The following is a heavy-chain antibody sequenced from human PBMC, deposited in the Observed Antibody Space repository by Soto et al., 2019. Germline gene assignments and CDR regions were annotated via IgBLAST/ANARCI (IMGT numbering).Heavy chain of an antibody. Sequence: QVQLVQSGAEVKKPGSSVRVSCRASGSTFRSDTISWVRQAPGQGLEWMGQIIPIFGTPHYAQKFQGRVTITADESTSTAYIELSSLRSDDTAVYYCARRDSRGWKTFDYWGQGTLVTVSS. D-gene: IGHD6-19*01. V-gene: IGHV1-69*12. CDR1: GSTFRSDT. CDR3: ARRDSRGWKTFDY. CDR2: IIPIFGTP. J-gene: IGHJ4*02.